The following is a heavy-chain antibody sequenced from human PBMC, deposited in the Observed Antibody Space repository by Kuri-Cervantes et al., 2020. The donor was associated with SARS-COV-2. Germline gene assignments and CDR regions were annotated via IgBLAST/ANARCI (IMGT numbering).Heavy chain of an antibody. CDR1: GGSISSSSYY. CDR2: IYYSGST. D-gene: IGHD3-3*01. V-gene: IGHV4-39*01. J-gene: IGHJ6*02. Sequence: SETLSLTCTVSGGSISSSSYYWGWIRQPPGKGLEWIGSIYYSGSTHYNPSLKSRVTISVDTSKNQFSLKLSSVTAADTAVYYCARSQHSASRFYYYGVDLWGQGPTVTVSS. CDR3: ARSQHSASRFYYYGVDL.